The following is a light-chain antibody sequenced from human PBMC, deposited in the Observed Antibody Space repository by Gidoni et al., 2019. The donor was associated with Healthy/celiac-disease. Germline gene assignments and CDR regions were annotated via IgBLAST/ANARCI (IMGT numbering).Light chain of an antibody. CDR3: KKYNRAPRVT. CDR2: AAS. J-gene: IGKJ3*01. CDR1: QGISDY. Sequence: DIQMTQSPSSLSASVGDRVTITCRARQGISDYLAWYQQKPGKVPKLLIYAASTLQSGVPSRFSDSESETDFTLTISSLQPEDVATYYYKKYNRAPRVTFGPGTKVDIK. V-gene: IGKV1-27*01.